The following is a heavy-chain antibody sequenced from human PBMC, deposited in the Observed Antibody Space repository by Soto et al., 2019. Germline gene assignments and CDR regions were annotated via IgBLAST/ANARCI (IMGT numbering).Heavy chain of an antibody. J-gene: IGHJ6*02. V-gene: IGHV4-59*01. CDR3: ARGGNTAIAYYYYGMDV. CDR1: GWAMSSGY. Sequence: AETLSVTGAVSGWAMSSGYWSWSGRGRGKGLEWIGYIYYSGSTNYNPSLKSRVTISVDTSTNQFSLKLSSVTAADTAVYYYARGGNTAIAYYYYGMDVWGQGTTVT. CDR2: IYYSGST. D-gene: IGHD5-18*01.